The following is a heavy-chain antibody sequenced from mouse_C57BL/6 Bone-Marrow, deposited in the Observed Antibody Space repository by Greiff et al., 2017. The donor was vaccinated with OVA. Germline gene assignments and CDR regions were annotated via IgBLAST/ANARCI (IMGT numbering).Heavy chain of an antibody. CDR3: ARHGEIHY. CDR2: ISGGGGNT. CDR1: GFTFSSYT. V-gene: IGHV5-9*01. J-gene: IGHJ2*01. Sequence: DVMLVESGGGLAKPGGSLKLSCAASGFTFSSYTMSWVRQTPEQRLEWVATISGGGGNTYYPDSVKGRFTISRDNAKNTLYLQMSSLRSEDTALYYGARHGEIHYWGQGTTLTVSS.